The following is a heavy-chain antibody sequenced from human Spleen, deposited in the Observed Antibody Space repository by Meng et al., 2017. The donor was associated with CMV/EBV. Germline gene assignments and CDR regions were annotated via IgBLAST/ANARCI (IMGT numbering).Heavy chain of an antibody. CDR2: ISYDGSNK. V-gene: IGHV3-30*04. D-gene: IGHD2-2*02. CDR1: GFTFSSYA. Sequence: GGSLRLSCAASGFTFSSYAMHWVRQAPGKGLEWVAVISYDGSNKYYADSVKGRFTISRDNSKNTLYLQMNSLRADDTAVYYCARDPGGYCSTTSCHTWFDPWGQGTLVTVSS. J-gene: IGHJ5*02. CDR3: ARDPGGYCSTTSCHTWFDP.